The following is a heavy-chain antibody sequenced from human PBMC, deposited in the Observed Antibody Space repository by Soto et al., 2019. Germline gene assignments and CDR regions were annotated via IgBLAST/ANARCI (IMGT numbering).Heavy chain of an antibody. D-gene: IGHD5-12*01. CDR3: ERGGYSCYDSHYYYGMDV. CDR2: IGTAGDT. Sequence: GGSLRLSCAASGFTFSSYDMHWVRQATGKGLEWVSAIGTAGDTYYPGSVKGRFTISRENAKNSLYLQMNSLRAGDTAVYYCERGGYSCYDSHYYYGMDVRGQGTTVTVSS. V-gene: IGHV3-13*01. CDR1: GFTFSSYD. J-gene: IGHJ6*02.